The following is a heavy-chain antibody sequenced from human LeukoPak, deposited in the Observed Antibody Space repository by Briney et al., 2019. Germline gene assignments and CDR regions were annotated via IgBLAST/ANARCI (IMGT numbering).Heavy chain of an antibody. Sequence: GASVKVSCKTSGYTFSNYAISWVRQAPGQGLEWMGWISTYTGNTKYAQKFQGRVTMTTETSTSTAFMGLRSLESDDTAVYYCARDYGSGTYSLYYYGLDVWGQGTTVTVSS. CDR2: ISTYTGNT. D-gene: IGHD3-10*01. CDR3: ARDYGSGTYSLYYYGLDV. V-gene: IGHV1-18*01. CDR1: GYTFSNYA. J-gene: IGHJ6*02.